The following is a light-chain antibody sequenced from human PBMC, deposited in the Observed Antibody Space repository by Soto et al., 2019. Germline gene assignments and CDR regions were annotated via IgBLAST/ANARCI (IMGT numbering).Light chain of an antibody. J-gene: IGLJ1*01. CDR3: SAYAGSNTTSV. CDR2: EVS. CDR1: SSDVGGYNY. Sequence: QSVLAQPPSAAGSPGQSVTISCTGTSSDVGGYNYVSWYQQHPGKAPKLMIYEVSKRPSGVPDRFSGSKSGNTAYLTVSGLQAEDEADYYCSAYAGSNTTSVFAEGTKATVL. V-gene: IGLV2-8*01.